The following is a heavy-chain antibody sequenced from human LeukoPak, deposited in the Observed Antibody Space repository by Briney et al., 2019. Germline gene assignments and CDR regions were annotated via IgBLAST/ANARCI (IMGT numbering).Heavy chain of an antibody. V-gene: IGHV5-51*01. D-gene: IGHD3-3*01. CDR2: IYPGDSDT. J-gene: IGHJ4*02. Sequence: GESLKISCKGSGYSFTSYWIGWVRQMPGKGLEWMGIIYPGDSDTRYSPSFQGQATISADKSISTAYLQWSSLKASDTAMYYCARRGTYYDFWSGYPFDYWGQGTLVTVSS. CDR1: GYSFTSYW. CDR3: ARRGTYYDFWSGYPFDY.